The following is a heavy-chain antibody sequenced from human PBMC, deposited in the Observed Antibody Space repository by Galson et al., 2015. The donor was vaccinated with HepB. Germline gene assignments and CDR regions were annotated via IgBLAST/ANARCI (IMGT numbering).Heavy chain of an antibody. CDR2: IYPGDSDT. CDR1: GYRFTSYW. D-gene: IGHD2-15*01. J-gene: IGHJ4*02. V-gene: IGHV5-51*01. Sequence: QSGAEVKKPGESLKISCTGSGYRFTSYWIGWVRQMPGKGLDWMGIIYPGDSDTRYSPSFQGQVTISADKSISTAYLQWSSLKASDTAIYYCARRGGYCSGGSCIDYWGQGTLVTVSS. CDR3: ARRGGYCSGGSCIDY.